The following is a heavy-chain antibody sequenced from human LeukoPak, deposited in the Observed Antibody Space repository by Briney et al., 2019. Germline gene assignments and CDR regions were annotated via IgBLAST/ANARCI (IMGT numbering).Heavy chain of an antibody. Sequence: GGALRLSCVASLVTFSSYVMHSVRQALGEGLEWAAFIRYDGSNKYSADSVKGRFTISRDNSKNTLYLQMNSLRAEDTAVYYCAKAPLRYCSGGGCYTGGYYYYGMDVWGQGTTVTVSS. J-gene: IGHJ6*02. D-gene: IGHD2-15*01. CDR2: IRYDGSNK. CDR1: LVTFSSYV. CDR3: AKAPLRYCSGGGCYTGGYYYYGMDV. V-gene: IGHV3-30*02.